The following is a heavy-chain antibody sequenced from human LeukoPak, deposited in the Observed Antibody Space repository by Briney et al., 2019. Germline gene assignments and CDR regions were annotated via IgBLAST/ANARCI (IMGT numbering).Heavy chain of an antibody. CDR2: INHSGST. CDR3: ARGGERWLQKPSRFDY. Sequence: SETLSLTCTVSGGSISSRPYYWGWIRQPPGKGLEWIGEINHSGSTNYNPSLKSRVTISVDTSKNQFSLKLSSVTAADTAVYYCARGGERWLQKPSRFDYWGQGTLVTVSS. D-gene: IGHD5-24*01. J-gene: IGHJ4*02. CDR1: GGSISSRPYY. V-gene: IGHV4-39*07.